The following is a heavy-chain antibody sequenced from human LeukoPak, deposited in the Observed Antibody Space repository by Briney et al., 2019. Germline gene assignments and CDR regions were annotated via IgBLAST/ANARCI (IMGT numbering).Heavy chain of an antibody. Sequence: ASVKVSCKASGYTFTSYGISWVRQAPGQGLEWMGWISAYNGNTNYAQKLQGRVTMTTDTSTSTAYMELRSLRSDDTAVYYCASFRFVYGSLDYWGQGTLVTVSS. CDR1: GYTFTSYG. J-gene: IGHJ4*02. D-gene: IGHD2-8*01. CDR2: ISAYNGNT. CDR3: ASFRFVYGSLDY. V-gene: IGHV1-18*01.